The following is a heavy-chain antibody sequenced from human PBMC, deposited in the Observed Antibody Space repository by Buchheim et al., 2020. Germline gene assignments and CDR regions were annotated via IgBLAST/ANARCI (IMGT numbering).Heavy chain of an antibody. CDR2: IWADGVTK. Sequence: QVQLVQYGGGVVQPGRSLRLSCEASGYTFSSHGMQWVRQAPGKGLEWVAVIWADGVTKYYADSVKGRFTISRDISKSTTFLEMNILRGEDTAVYYCARDPQGGYFDYWGQG. V-gene: IGHV3-33*01. CDR3: ARDPQGGYFDY. D-gene: IGHD1-26*01. J-gene: IGHJ4*02. CDR1: GYTFSSHG.